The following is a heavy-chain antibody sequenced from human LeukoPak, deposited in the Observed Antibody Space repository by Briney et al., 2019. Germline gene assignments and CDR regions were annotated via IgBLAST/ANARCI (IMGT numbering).Heavy chain of an antibody. J-gene: IGHJ4*02. CDR3: TTEGELGGRDRYYFDY. D-gene: IGHD3-16*01. CDR2: ISSNGGST. CDR1: GFTFSSYA. Sequence: GGSLRLSCAASGFTFSSYAMHWVRQAPGKGLEYVSAISSNGGSTYYANSVKGRFTISRDNSKNTLYLQMNSLKTEDTAVYYCTTEGELGGRDRYYFDYWGQGTLVTVSS. V-gene: IGHV3-64*01.